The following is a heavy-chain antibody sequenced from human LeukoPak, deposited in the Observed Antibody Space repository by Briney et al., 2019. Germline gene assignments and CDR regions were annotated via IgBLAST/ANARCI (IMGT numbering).Heavy chain of an antibody. CDR2: INSDGSIT. J-gene: IGHJ2*01. CDR1: GFTFSSYW. CDR3: AGHPPYYDSSGYYARHWYFDL. Sequence: GGSLRLSCAAPGFTFSSYWMHWVRQAPGKGLVWVSRINSDGSITSYADSVKGRFTISRDNAKNTLYLQMNSLRAEDTAVYYCAGHPPYYDSSGYYARHWYFDLWGRGTLVTVSS. V-gene: IGHV3-74*01. D-gene: IGHD3-22*01.